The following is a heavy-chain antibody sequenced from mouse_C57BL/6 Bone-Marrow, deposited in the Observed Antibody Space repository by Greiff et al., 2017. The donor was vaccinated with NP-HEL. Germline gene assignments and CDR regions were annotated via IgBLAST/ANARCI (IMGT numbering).Heavy chain of an antibody. CDR2: IHPNSGST. CDR3: VGLGRGDFDY. Sequence: VQLQQPGAELVKPGASVKLSCKASGYTFTSYWMHWVKQRPGQGLEWIGMIHPNSGSTNYNEKFKSKATLTVDKSSSTAYMQLSSLTSEDSAVYYCVGLGRGDFDYWGQGTTLTVSS. D-gene: IGHD4-1*01. J-gene: IGHJ2*01. CDR1: GYTFTSYW. V-gene: IGHV1-64*01.